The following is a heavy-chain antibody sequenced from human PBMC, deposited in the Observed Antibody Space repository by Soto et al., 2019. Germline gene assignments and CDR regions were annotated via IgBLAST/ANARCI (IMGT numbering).Heavy chain of an antibody. J-gene: IGHJ4*02. CDR2: TYYRSKWYN. V-gene: IGHV6-1*01. D-gene: IGHD6-19*01. CDR1: GDSVSSNSAA. CDR3: ARDWSSSGRYFGSRIDY. Sequence: SQTLSLTCAISGDSVSSNSAAWNWIRQSPSRGLEWLGRTYYRSKWYNDYAVSVKSRITINPDTSKNQFSLQLNSVTPEDTAVYYCARDWSSSGRYFGSRIDYWGQGTLVTVSS.